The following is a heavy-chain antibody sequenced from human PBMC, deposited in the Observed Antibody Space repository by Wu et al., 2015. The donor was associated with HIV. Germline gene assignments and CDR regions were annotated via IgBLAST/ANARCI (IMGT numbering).Heavy chain of an antibody. D-gene: IGHD3-22*01. J-gene: IGHJ2*01. CDR3: ARDRYDSSGYRYWYFDL. CDR1: GGTFTNYA. V-gene: IGHV1-69*05. CDR2: IIPVFDTA. Sequence: QVQLVQSGAEVKKPGSSVKVSCKASGGTFTNYAINWVRQAPGQGLQWMGGIIPVFDTANYAQKFQGRVTITSDESTSTAYMKLINLRSEDTAVYYCARDRYDSSGYRYWYFDLVGPWHPWSLSPQ.